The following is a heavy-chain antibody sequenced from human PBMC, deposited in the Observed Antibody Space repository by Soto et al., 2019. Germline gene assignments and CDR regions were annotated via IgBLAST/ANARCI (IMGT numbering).Heavy chain of an antibody. CDR3: ARADIVVVVADKGGSLEP. J-gene: IGHJ5*02. D-gene: IGHD2-15*01. CDR2: INHSGST. V-gene: IGHV4-34*01. Sequence: ATLPLTSSVQGGSFGEYYWRWIRPPPGKGLEWIGEINHSGSTNYNPSLKSRVTMSVDAPKNQFSMKLSSVTAADTALYYCARADIVVVVADKGGSLEPWRQTTLV. CDR1: GGSFGEYY.